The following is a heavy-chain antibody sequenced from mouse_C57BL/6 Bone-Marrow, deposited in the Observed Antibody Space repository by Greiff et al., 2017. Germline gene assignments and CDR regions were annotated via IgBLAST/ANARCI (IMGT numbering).Heavy chain of an antibody. CDR2: ILPGSGST. D-gene: IGHD2-2*01. Sequence: VQLQQSGTVLARPGASVKMSCKATGYTFTGYWIEWVKQRPGHGLEWIGEILPGSGSTNYNEKFKGKATFTADTSSNTAYMQLSSLTTADSAIYYCARRLRRLHYYAMDYWGQGTSVTVSS. J-gene: IGHJ4*01. V-gene: IGHV1-9*01. CDR3: ARRLRRLHYYAMDY. CDR1: GYTFTGYW.